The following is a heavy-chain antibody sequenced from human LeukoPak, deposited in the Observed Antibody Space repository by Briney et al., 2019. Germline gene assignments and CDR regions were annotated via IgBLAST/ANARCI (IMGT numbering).Heavy chain of an antibody. V-gene: IGHV4-59*08. D-gene: IGHD3-22*01. Sequence: SETLSLTCTVSGGSISRYYWSWNRQPPGKGLEWIGYIYYSGSTNYNPSLKSRVTISVDTSKNQFSLKLSSVTAADTAVYYCARQGSSAYYPLFYWGQGTLVTVSS. CDR2: IYYSGST. CDR1: GGSISRYY. J-gene: IGHJ4*02. CDR3: ARQGSSAYYPLFY.